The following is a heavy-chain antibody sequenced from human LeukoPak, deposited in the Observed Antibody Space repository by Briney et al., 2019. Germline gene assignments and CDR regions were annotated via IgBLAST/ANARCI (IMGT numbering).Heavy chain of an antibody. Sequence: ASETVSCKVSGYTLTELSIHWVRQAPGKCLAWMGGFDPEDGETIYAQKFQGRVTMTEDTSTDTAYMELSSLRSEDTAVYYCASIAVAGFDYWGQGTLVTVSS. CDR2: FDPEDGET. CDR3: ASIAVAGFDY. D-gene: IGHD6-19*01. CDR1: GYTLTELS. J-gene: IGHJ4*02. V-gene: IGHV1-24*01.